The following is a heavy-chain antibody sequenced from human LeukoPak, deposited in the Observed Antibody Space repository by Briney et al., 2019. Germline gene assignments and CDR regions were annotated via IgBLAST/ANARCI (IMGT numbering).Heavy chain of an antibody. CDR3: AKEGTPQVSTWYDL. J-gene: IGHJ5*02. CDR1: GVTLSPYG. V-gene: IGHV3-30*18. CDR2: ISYEGGTQ. D-gene: IGHD3-10*01. Sequence: SGMSLRLSCAASGVTLSPYGMHWVRQAPGKGLEWEAVISYEGGTQHYADSVKGRFIISRDNPRNTLYLQMNILRTEDTAVYYCAKEGTPQVSTWYDLWGQGTQVIVSS.